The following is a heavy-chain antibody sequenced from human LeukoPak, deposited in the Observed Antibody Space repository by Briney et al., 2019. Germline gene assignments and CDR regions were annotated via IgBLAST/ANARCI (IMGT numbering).Heavy chain of an antibody. CDR3: ARTTEGGYSYGYFYYYYMDV. V-gene: IGHV4-4*07. J-gene: IGHJ6*03. CDR2: IHTNGTT. D-gene: IGHD5-18*01. CDR1: NGSLSIHY. Sequence: SETLSLTCTVSNGSLSIHYWSWIRQPAGKGLEWIGRIHTNGTTNYNPSLKSRVDMSVDTSKNQFSLKLRSVTAADTAVYYCARTTEGGYSYGYFYYYYMDVWGKGTTVTISS.